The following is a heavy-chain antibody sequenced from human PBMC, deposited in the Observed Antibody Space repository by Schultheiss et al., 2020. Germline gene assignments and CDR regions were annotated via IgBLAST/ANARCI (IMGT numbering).Heavy chain of an antibody. CDR2: INPNSGGT. CDR1: GYTFTSYD. J-gene: IGHJ4*02. Sequence: ASVKVSCKASGYTFTSYDINWVRQAPGQGLEWMGRINPNSGGTNYAQKFQGRVTMTRDTSISTAYMELSRLRSDDTAVYYCATHESGYPDYWGQGTLVTVSS. CDR3: ATHESGYPDY. V-gene: IGHV1-2*06. D-gene: IGHD3-3*01.